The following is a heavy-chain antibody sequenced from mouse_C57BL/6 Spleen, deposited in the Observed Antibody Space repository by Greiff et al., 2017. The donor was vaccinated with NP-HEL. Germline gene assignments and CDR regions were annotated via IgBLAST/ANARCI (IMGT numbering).Heavy chain of an antibody. J-gene: IGHJ4*01. V-gene: IGHV1-81*01. D-gene: IGHD2-4*01. CDR1: GYTFTSYG. CDR2: SYPRSGNT. CDR3: ARYWDYDGYYAMDY. Sequence: VQLQESGAELARPGASVKLSCKASGYTFTSYGISWVKQRTGQGLEWIGESYPRSGNTYYNEKFKGKATLTADKSSSTAYMELRSLTSEDSAVYFCARYWDYDGYYAMDYWGQGTSVTVSS.